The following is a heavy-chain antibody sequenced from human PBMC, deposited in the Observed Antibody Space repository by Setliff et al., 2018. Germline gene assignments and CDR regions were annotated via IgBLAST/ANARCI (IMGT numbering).Heavy chain of an antibody. CDR2: SDHGGNT. V-gene: IGHV4-39*07. CDR3: RLWSHSYHNDC. Sequence: PSETLSLTCTVSGGSISSMSYYWGWIRQSPGKGLEWIGESDHGGNTTIHPSLKSRLTMSVDTSKNQFSLKLTSVTAADTAVYYCRLWSHSYHNDCWGQGTLVTVSS. CDR1: GGSISSMSYY. D-gene: IGHD3-16*02. J-gene: IGHJ4*02.